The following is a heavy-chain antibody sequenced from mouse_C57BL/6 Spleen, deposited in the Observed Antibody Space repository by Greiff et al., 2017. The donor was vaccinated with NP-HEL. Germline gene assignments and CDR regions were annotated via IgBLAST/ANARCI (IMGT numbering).Heavy chain of an antibody. CDR3: AKMGAYDGYYGFAY. V-gene: IGHV5-4*03. J-gene: IGHJ3*01. CDR2: ISDGGSYT. D-gene: IGHD2-3*01. CDR1: GFTFSSYA. Sequence: EVMLVESGGGLVKPGGSLKLSCAASGFTFSSYAMSWVRQTPEKRLEWVATISDGGSYTYYPDNVKGRFTISRDNAKNNLYLQMSHLKSEDTAMYYCAKMGAYDGYYGFAYWGQGTLVTVSA.